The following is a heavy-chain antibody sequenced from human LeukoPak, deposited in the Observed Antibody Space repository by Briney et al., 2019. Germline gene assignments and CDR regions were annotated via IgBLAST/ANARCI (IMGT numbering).Heavy chain of an antibody. V-gene: IGHV1-46*01. D-gene: IGHD5-18*01. CDR3: ARATLDAAMVYWSFDL. Sequence: ASVTLSCKASGYTFTDHYMHWVRQAPGQGLEWMGVIDPSGGSTAFAQKFQGRVSMTSDTSTSTVYVELRSLTSDDTAVYYCARATLDAAMVYWSFDLWGRGTLVTVSS. J-gene: IGHJ2*01. CDR1: GYTFTDHY. CDR2: IDPSGGST.